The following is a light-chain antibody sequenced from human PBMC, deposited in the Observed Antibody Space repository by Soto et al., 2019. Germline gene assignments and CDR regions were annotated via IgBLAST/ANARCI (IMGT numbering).Light chain of an antibody. V-gene: IGKV3-15*01. CDR1: QSVSSN. J-gene: IGKJ2*01. Sequence: EIVMTQCPATLSVSPGERATLSCRASQSVSSNLAWYQQKPGQAPRLLIYGASTRATGIPARFSGSGSGTESTLTISSLQSEDFAVYYYQQYNNWPYTFGQGTKLEIK. CDR2: GAS. CDR3: QQYNNWPYT.